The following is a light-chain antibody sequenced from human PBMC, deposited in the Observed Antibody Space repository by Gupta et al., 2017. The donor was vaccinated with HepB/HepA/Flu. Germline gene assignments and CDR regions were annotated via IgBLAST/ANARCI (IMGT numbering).Light chain of an antibody. V-gene: IGLV3-1*01. J-gene: IGLJ3*02. CDR1: NLENKY. Sequence: SSDLSQPPSVSVSPGQTARITCSGNNLENKYVSWYQQKPGQAPILVIYQDSNRPSDIPERFSGSNSGNTATLTISGTQATDEADYYCQAWDSSTDVVFGGGTKLTVL. CDR3: QAWDSSTDVV. CDR2: QDS.